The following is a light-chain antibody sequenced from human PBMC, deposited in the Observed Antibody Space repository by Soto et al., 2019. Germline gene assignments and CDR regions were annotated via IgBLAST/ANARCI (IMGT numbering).Light chain of an antibody. Sequence: EIVLTQSPGTLSLSPGERATLSCRASQSVSSSYLAWYQQQPGQAPRLLIYGASSRATGIPDRFSGSGSGTDFTLTISRLEPEDFAVYYCQQYGSSGQFTFGQGTKLEIK. CDR2: GAS. J-gene: IGKJ2*01. V-gene: IGKV3-20*01. CDR3: QQYGSSGQFT. CDR1: QSVSSSY.